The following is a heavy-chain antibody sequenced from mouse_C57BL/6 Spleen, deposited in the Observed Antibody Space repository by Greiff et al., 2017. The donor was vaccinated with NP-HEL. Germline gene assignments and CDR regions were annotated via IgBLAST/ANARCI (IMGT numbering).Heavy chain of an antibody. Sequence: EVQLQQSGPELVKPGASVKISCKASGYTFTDYYMNWVKQSHGKSLEWIGDINPNNGGTSYNQKFKGKATLTVDKSSSTAYMELRSLTSEDSAVYYCARGGDYDRAFDYWGQGTTLTVSS. CDR3: ARGGDYDRAFDY. CDR1: GYTFTDYY. J-gene: IGHJ2*01. CDR2: INPNNGGT. V-gene: IGHV1-26*01. D-gene: IGHD2-4*01.